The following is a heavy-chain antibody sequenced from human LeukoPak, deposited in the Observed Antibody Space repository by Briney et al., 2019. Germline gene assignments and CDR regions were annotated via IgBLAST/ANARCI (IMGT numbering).Heavy chain of an antibody. V-gene: IGHV3-49*03. J-gene: IGHJ4*02. CDR2: IKSKVYGETI. D-gene: IGHD3-3*01. CDR1: GFTFGDYA. Sequence: PGGSLRLSCAASGFTFGDYAMGWFRQAPGKGLEWLSFIKSKVYGETIEYAASVKGRFTISRDDSKSIACLHMNSLETEDTAIYFCSRVSFGVVVNMYYFDYWGLGTLVTVSS. CDR3: SRVSFGVVVNMYYFDY.